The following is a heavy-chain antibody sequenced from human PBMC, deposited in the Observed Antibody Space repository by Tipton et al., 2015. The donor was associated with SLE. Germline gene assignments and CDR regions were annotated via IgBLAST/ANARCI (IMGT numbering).Heavy chain of an antibody. CDR2: INPSGGST. D-gene: IGHD6-13*01. V-gene: IGHV1-46*01. J-gene: IGHJ6*03. CDR1: GYTFTSYY. Sequence: QSGAEVKKPGASVKVSCKASGYTFTSYYMHWVRQAPGQGLEWMGIINPSGGSTSYAQKFQGRVTMTRDTSTSTVYMELSSLRSEDTAVYYCARGAGTGGYYYYMDVWGKGTTVTVSS. CDR3: ARGAGTGGYYYYMDV.